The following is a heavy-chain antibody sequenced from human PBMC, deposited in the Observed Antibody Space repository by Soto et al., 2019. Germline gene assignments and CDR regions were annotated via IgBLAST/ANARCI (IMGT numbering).Heavy chain of an antibody. Sequence: VKFTGKASGYILHDYHIHWVRLAHGQGLEWLGRVIPKSGGTSTAQKFQGWVTMTTDTSISTASMELTRLTSDDTAIYYCARGDSTDCSNGVCSFFYNHDMDVWGQGTTVTV. V-gene: IGHV1-2*04. CDR1: GYILHDYH. J-gene: IGHJ6*02. CDR3: ARGDSTDCSNGVCSFFYNHDMDV. CDR2: VIPKSGGT. D-gene: IGHD2-8*01.